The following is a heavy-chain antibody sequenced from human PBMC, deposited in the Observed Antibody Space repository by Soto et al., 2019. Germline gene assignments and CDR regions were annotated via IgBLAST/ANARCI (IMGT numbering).Heavy chain of an antibody. Sequence: PSETLSLTCTVSGGSLSSSSYYWGWIRQTPGKGLEWIGSIYYSGSTYYNPSLKSRVTISVDTSKNQFSLKLSSVTAADTAVYYCARTSYDSSGTAADPWGQGILVTVSS. V-gene: IGHV4-39*07. CDR3: ARTSYDSSGTAADP. J-gene: IGHJ5*02. CDR1: GGSLSSSSYY. D-gene: IGHD3-22*01. CDR2: IYYSGST.